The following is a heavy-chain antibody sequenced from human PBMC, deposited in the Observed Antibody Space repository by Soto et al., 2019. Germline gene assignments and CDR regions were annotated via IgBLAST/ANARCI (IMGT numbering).Heavy chain of an antibody. J-gene: IGHJ6*02. CDR2: INWNSGSI. CDR3: AKDSGEGSYAAYFYDCGMDV. CDR1: GFTFDDYA. V-gene: IGHV3-9*01. Sequence: EEQLVESGGGLVQPGRSLRLSCAASGFTFDDYAMHWVRQAPGKGLEWVSGINWNSGSIGYADSVKGRFTISRDNAKIPLYMQVNRLRGEDTALYYCAKDSGEGSYAAYFYDCGMDVWGQGTTVTVSS. D-gene: IGHD3-16*01.